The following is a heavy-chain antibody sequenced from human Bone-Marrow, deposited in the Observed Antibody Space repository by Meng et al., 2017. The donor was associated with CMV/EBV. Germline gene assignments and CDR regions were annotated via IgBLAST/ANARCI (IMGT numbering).Heavy chain of an antibody. CDR3: ARHYDFWSGNPSTKFDY. D-gene: IGHD3-3*01. Sequence: LTFNTYAISWVRQAPGKGLEWVSAISGNGGSTYYADSVKGRFTISRDNSKNTLYLQMNSLRAEDTAVYYCARHYDFWSGNPSTKFDYWGQGTLVTVSS. V-gene: IGHV3-23*01. CDR2: ISGNGGST. CDR1: LTFNTYA. J-gene: IGHJ4*02.